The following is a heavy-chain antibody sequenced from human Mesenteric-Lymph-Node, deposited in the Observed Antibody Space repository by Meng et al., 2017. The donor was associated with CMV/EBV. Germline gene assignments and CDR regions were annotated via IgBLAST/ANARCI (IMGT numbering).Heavy chain of an antibody. CDR1: GFTFGSFG. Sequence: SGFTFGSFGITLVRRAPGRELEWVALTWNDGSNKFYADSVKDRFTISRDNSRNTLYLQMNSLRAEDTAVYFCARSSNTTWQVNYLDYWGQGTLVTVSS. CDR2: TWNDGSNK. J-gene: IGHJ4*02. CDR3: ARSSNTTWQVNYLDY. V-gene: IGHV3-33*01. D-gene: IGHD2-2*01.